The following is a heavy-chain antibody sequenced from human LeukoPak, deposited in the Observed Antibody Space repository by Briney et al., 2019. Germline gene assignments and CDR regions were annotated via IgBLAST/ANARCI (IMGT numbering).Heavy chain of an antibody. CDR3: AKREGANYYDTKPVNFDY. Sequence: QPGGSLRLSCAASGFTFSSYAMSSVRQAPGKGLEWVSAISGGGGSAYYADSVKGRFTISRDNSKNTLYLQMNSLRAEDTAVYYCAKREGANYYDTKPVNFDYWGQGTLVTVSS. V-gene: IGHV3-23*01. CDR1: GFTFSSYA. J-gene: IGHJ4*02. D-gene: IGHD3-22*01. CDR2: ISGGGGSA.